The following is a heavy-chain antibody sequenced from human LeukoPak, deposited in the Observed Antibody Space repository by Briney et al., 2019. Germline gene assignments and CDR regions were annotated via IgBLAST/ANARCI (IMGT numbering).Heavy chain of an antibody. CDR2: IYPGDSDT. CDR3: ARQADYNVLTGYFKGHLDY. Sequence: GASLKISCKGSGSSFNTYWIAGVRQMPGKGLEWMGIIYPGDSDTRYSPSFQGQVTISADESSSTAYLHWSSLKASDTAMYYCARQADYNVLTGYFKGHLDYWGQGTLVTVSS. CDR1: GSSFNTYW. D-gene: IGHD3-9*01. V-gene: IGHV5-51*01. J-gene: IGHJ4*02.